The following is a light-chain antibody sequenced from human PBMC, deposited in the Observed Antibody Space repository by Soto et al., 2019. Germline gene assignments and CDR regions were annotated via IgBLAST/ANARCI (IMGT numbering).Light chain of an antibody. V-gene: IGKV3-15*01. J-gene: IGKJ4*01. CDR3: QQYNNWPPLT. CDR2: GAS. CDR1: QSVSSN. Sequence: EIVMTQSPATLSVSPGERATLSCRASQSVSSNLAWYQQKPGQAPRLLIYGASTRATGIPARFSGSGSGTEFTLTISRLQSEDFAVYYCQQYNNWPPLTFGGGTQVEIK.